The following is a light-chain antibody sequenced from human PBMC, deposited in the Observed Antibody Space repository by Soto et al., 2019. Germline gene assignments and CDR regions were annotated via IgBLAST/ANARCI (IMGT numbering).Light chain of an antibody. Sequence: EIVLTQSPGTLSLSPGERATLSCRVSQSGSSSYLAWYQQKPGQAPRLLIYGASTRATGIPDRFRGSGSGTDFTLTISRLEPEDFAVYYCQQYGSSPRTFGQGTKVEIK. CDR2: GAS. J-gene: IGKJ1*01. CDR1: QSGSSSY. V-gene: IGKV3-20*01. CDR3: QQYGSSPRT.